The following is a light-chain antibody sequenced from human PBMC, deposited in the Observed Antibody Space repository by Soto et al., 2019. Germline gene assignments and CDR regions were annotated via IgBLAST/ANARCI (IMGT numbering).Light chain of an antibody. CDR3: QQRYTWPLT. CDR1: QSVGAF. Sequence: EIVLTQSPATLSLSPGERAALSCRASQSVGAFLAWYQQKPGQAPRLLIYDASNRATGIPARFGGSGSGTDFTLTISSLEPEDFAVYYCQQRYTWPLTFGGGTKLEIK. V-gene: IGKV3-11*01. CDR2: DAS. J-gene: IGKJ4*01.